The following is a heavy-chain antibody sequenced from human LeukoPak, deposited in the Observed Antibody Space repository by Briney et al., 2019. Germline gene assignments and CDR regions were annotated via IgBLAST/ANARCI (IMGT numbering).Heavy chain of an antibody. CDR3: ARNVGWYSHDS. V-gene: IGHV4-59*08. CDR2: IYGSGST. Sequence: SEALSLTCTVSGDSLSSHYWSWIRQPPGKGLEWIGYIYGSGSTHYDPSPRSRVTISEDTSKNQFSLKLTSVTAADTAVYYCARNVGWYSHDSWGQGTLVTVSS. J-gene: IGHJ4*02. D-gene: IGHD6-19*01. CDR1: GDSLSSHY.